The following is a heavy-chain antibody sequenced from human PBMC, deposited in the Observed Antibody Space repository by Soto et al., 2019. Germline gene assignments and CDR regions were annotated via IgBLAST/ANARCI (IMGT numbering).Heavy chain of an antibody. D-gene: IGHD3-3*01. V-gene: IGHV4-34*01. Sequence: SETLSLTCAVYGGSFSGYYWSWIRQPPGKGLEWIGEINHSGSTNYNPSLKSRVTISVDTSKNQFSLKLSSVTAADTAVYYCARSSDFWSGYLFGWFDPWGQGTLVTVSS. J-gene: IGHJ5*02. CDR1: GGSFSGYY. CDR3: ARSSDFWSGYLFGWFDP. CDR2: INHSGST.